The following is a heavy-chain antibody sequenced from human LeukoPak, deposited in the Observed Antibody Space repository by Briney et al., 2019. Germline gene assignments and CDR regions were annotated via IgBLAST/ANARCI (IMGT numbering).Heavy chain of an antibody. V-gene: IGHV1-2*02. Sequence: ASVKVSCKASGYTFTGYYMHWVRQAPGQGLEWMGWINPNSGGANYAQKFQGRVTMTRDTSISAAYMELSRLRSDDTAVYYCARDRDDSSGYYRETLFDYWGQGTLVTVSS. CDR1: GYTFTGYY. J-gene: IGHJ4*02. D-gene: IGHD3-22*01. CDR3: ARDRDDSSGYYRETLFDY. CDR2: INPNSGGA.